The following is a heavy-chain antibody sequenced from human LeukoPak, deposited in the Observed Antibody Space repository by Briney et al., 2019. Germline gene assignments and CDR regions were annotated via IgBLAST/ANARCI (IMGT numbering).Heavy chain of an antibody. CDR1: GFTFNNYW. V-gene: IGHV3-74*01. Sequence: GGSLRLSCAASGFTFNNYWMSWVRQAPGKGLVWVSRINSDGSSTSYADSVKGRFTISRDNAKNTLYLQMNSLRAEDTAVYYCARASPPWFGELSDYWGQGTLVTVSS. J-gene: IGHJ4*02. D-gene: IGHD3-10*01. CDR2: INSDGSST. CDR3: ARASPPWFGELSDY.